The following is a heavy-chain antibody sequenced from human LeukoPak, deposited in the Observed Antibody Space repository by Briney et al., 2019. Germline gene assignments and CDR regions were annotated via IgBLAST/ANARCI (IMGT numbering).Heavy chain of an antibody. Sequence: SGGSLRLSCSASGFTFSSNSMNWVRQAPGKGLEWVSYISSSSNTIYYAESVKGRFTISRDNAKNSLYLQMNSLRDEDTAVCYCARSYSSGWYDAFDIWGQGTLVTVSS. J-gene: IGHJ3*02. CDR3: ARSYSSGWYDAFDI. V-gene: IGHV3-48*02. D-gene: IGHD6-19*01. CDR1: GFTFSSNS. CDR2: ISSSSNTI.